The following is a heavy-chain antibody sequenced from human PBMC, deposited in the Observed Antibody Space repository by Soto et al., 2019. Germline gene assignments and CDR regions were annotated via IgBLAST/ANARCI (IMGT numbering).Heavy chain of an antibody. D-gene: IGHD3-3*01. J-gene: IGHJ6*02. V-gene: IGHV4-39*01. CDR1: GGSISSSSYY. Sequence: PSETLSLTCTVSGGSISSSSYYWGWIRQPPGKGLEWIGSIYYSGSTYYNPSLKSRVTISVDTSKNQFSLKLSSVTAADTAVYYCARRYYDFWSGYLDYYGMDVWGQGTTVTVSS. CDR2: IYYSGST. CDR3: ARRYYDFWSGYLDYYGMDV.